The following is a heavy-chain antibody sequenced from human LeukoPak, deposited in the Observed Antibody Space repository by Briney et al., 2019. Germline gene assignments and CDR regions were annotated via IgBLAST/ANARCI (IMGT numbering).Heavy chain of an antibody. V-gene: IGHV1-8*03. CDR1: GYTFTSYD. J-gene: IGHJ5*02. CDR3: AKDQTLVWFGELLSIFDP. D-gene: IGHD3-10*01. Sequence: ASVKVSCKASGYTFTSYDINWVRQATGQGLEWMGWMNPNSGNTGYAQKFQGRVTITRNTSISTAYMELSSLRSEDTAVYYCAKDQTLVWFGELLSIFDPWGQGTLVTVSS. CDR2: MNPNSGNT.